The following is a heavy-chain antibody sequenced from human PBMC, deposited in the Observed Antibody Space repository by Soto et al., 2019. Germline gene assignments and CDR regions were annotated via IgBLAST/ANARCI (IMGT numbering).Heavy chain of an antibody. Sequence: SLRLSCAASGFTFSSYAMSWVRQAPGKGLEWVSAISGSGGSTYYADSVKGRFTISRDNSKNTLYLQMNSLRAEDTAVYYCAKELRYFDWLFYPQVPGYWGQGTLVTVSS. V-gene: IGHV3-23*01. J-gene: IGHJ4*02. CDR2: ISGSGGST. CDR1: GFTFSSYA. CDR3: AKELRYFDWLFYPQVPGY. D-gene: IGHD3-9*01.